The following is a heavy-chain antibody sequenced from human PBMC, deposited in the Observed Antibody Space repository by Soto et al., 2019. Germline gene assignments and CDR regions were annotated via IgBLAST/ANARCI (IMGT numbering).Heavy chain of an antibody. CDR3: ARTTFYDIFTAYYSLFDY. CDR1: GGSISSGSFY. V-gene: IGHV4-31*03. J-gene: IGHJ4*02. CDR2: VSDSGSS. D-gene: IGHD3-9*01. Sequence: QVQLQDSGPGLVKPSQTLTLTCTVSGGSISSGSFYWSWIRQHPGKGLEWIGHVSDSGSSYYTPSLESRVNISVDTSKNQITLKLSAVTAADTAVYFCARTTFYDIFTAYYSLFDYWGQGTLVTVSS.